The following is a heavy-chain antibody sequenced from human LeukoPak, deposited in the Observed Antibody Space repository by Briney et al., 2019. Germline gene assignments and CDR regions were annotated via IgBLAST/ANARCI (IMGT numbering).Heavy chain of an antibody. Sequence: GGSLRLSCAASGFSFSSYTMNWVRQAPGKGLEWVSSISSSSIYIYYADSVKGRFTMSRDNAKNSLFLQMNSLRAEDTAVYYCARSGYYSYDGFDIWGLGTMVTVSS. V-gene: IGHV3-21*01. D-gene: IGHD3-22*01. CDR2: ISSSSIYI. J-gene: IGHJ3*02. CDR3: ARSGYYSYDGFDI. CDR1: GFSFSSYT.